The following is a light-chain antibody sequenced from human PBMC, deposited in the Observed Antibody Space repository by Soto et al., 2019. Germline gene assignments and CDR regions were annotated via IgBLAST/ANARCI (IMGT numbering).Light chain of an antibody. CDR3: LQAYSYPRT. V-gene: IGKV1-6*01. Sequence: AIQMTQSPSSLSASVGDRVTITCRASQGIRDELGWYQQKPGKAPILLIYSASSLQSGVPSRFSGSGSGTAFTLTSSSPPPEDFATYYGLQAYSYPRTSGQGTKVESK. J-gene: IGKJ1*01. CDR2: SAS. CDR1: QGIRDE.